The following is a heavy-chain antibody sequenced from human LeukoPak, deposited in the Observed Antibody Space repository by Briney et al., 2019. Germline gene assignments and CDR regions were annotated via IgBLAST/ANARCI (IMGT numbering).Heavy chain of an antibody. D-gene: IGHD3-16*01. V-gene: IGHV3-23*01. J-gene: IGHJ4*02. Sequence: GGSLRLSCAASGFTFSSYGMHWIRQAPGKGLEWVSSISRSGESTFYADSVRGRFTISRDNSKNTVSLQMESLRAEDTALYYCAKDYAVGSIDYWGQGTLVTVSS. CDR3: AKDYAVGSIDY. CDR1: GFTFSSYG. CDR2: ISRSGEST.